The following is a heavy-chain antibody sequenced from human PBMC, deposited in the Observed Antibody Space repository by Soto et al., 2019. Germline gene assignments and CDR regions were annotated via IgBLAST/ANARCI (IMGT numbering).Heavy chain of an antibody. V-gene: IGHV3-74*01. CDR3: ARDRLYAIDV. CDR2: INGDASST. CDR1: GFSIRDYW. J-gene: IGHJ6*02. Sequence: GWSLRLSCEASGFSIRDYWMHWVRQAPGEGLVWVSCINGDASSTTYEDSVKGRFTISRDDAKNTVYLQMTSLRAEDTAVYFCARDRLYAIDVWGQGTMVTVSS.